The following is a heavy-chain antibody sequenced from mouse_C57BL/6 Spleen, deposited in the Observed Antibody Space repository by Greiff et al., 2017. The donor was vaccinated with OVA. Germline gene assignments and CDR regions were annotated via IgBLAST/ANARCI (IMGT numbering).Heavy chain of an antibody. V-gene: IGHV1-63*01. CDR3: ARGDDYYFFAY. D-gene: IGHD2-3*01. J-gene: IGHJ3*01. Sequence: QVQLKESGAELVRPGTSVKMSCKASGYTFTNYWIGWAKQRPGHGLEWIGDIYPGGGYTNYNEKFKGKATLTADKSSSTAYMQFSSLTSEDSAIYYCARGDDYYFFAYWGQGTLVTVSA. CDR1: GYTFTNYW. CDR2: IYPGGGYT.